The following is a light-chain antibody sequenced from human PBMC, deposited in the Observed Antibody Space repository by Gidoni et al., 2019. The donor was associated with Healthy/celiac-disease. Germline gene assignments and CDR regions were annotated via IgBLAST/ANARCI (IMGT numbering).Light chain of an antibody. Sequence: DIQMTQSPSSLSASVGDRVTITCQASQDISNYLNWYQQQPGKAPKLLIYDAANLETGVPSRFSGSGSGTDFTFTISSLQPEAIATYYCQQYDNLPWTFGQGTKVEIK. V-gene: IGKV1-33*01. CDR3: QQYDNLPWT. CDR2: DAA. CDR1: QDISNY. J-gene: IGKJ1*01.